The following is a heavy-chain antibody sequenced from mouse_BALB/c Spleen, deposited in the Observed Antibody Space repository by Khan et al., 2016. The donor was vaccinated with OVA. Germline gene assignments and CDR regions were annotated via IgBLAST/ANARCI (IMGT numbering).Heavy chain of an antibody. CDR1: GYTFTSYW. V-gene: IGHV1S81*02. CDR3: ARINKIVATYFDY. Sequence: QVQLQQPGAELVKAGASVKMSCKASGYTFTSYWMHWVKQRPGQGLEWFAETNPTNGRTYYNEKFKSKATLTVDKSSSTAYMLLSGPTFADSAVYYFARINKIVATYFDYWGQGTTLTVSS. CDR2: TNPTNGRT. J-gene: IGHJ2*01. D-gene: IGHD1-1*01.